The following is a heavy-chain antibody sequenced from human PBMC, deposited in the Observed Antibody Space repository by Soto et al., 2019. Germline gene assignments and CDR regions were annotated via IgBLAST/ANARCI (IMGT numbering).Heavy chain of an antibody. CDR3: ARAPVRIAPYYYYYGMDV. J-gene: IGHJ6*02. D-gene: IGHD2-8*01. CDR1: GGTFSSYA. Sequence: GASVKVSCKASGGTFSSYAISWVRQAPGQGLERMGGIIPIFGTANYAQKFQGRVTITADESTSTAYMELSSLRSEDTAVYYCARAPVRIAPYYYYYGMDVWGQGTTVTVSS. CDR2: IIPIFGTA. V-gene: IGHV1-69*13.